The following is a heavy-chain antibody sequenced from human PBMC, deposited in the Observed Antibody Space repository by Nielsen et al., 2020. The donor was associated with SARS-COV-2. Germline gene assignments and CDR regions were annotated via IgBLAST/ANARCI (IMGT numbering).Heavy chain of an antibody. J-gene: IGHJ4*02. D-gene: IGHD5-18*01. CDR3: ARALYLSGYSYGYYFDY. Sequence: GESLKISCAASGFTFSSYAMHWVRQAPGKGLEWVAVISYDGSNKYYADSVKGRFTISRDNSKNTLYLQMNSLRAEDTAVYYCARALYLSGYSYGYYFDYWGQGTLVTVSS. V-gene: IGHV3-30-3*01. CDR2: ISYDGSNK. CDR1: GFTFSSYA.